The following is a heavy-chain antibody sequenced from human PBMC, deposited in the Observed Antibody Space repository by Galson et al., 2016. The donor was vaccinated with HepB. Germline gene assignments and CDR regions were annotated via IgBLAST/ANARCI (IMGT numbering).Heavy chain of an antibody. J-gene: IGHJ6*02. V-gene: IGHV3-30-3*01. Sequence: SLRLSCAASGFTFSSYPMHWVRQAPGKGLEWVALISYDGSNEYYADSVKGRFTISRDNSRNTLSLQMNSLRAEDAAMYYCARDAAFTMIIGVSYNYDHGMDVWGQGTTVTVSS. CDR2: ISYDGSNE. D-gene: IGHD3-22*01. CDR1: GFTFSSYP. CDR3: ARDAAFTMIIGVSYNYDHGMDV.